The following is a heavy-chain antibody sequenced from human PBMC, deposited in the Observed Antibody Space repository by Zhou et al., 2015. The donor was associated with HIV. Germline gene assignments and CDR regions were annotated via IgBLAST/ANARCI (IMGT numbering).Heavy chain of an antibody. D-gene: IGHD6-19*01. V-gene: IGHV1-46*01. CDR3: ARGVAGSWAWGVVEF. Sequence: LVQSGTEVRKPGSSVKVSCKASGGTFSGSDLSWVRQAPGQGLEWMGIINPGGGFIRYAQKFRGRVTMTRDTSTSTVYMELSSLRFEDAAVYYCARGVAGSWAWGVVEFWGQGTLVTVSS. CDR2: INPGGGFI. CDR1: GGTFSGSD. J-gene: IGHJ4*02.